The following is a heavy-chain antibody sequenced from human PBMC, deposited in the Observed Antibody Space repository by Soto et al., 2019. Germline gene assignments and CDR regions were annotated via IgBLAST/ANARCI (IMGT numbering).Heavy chain of an antibody. CDR1: GYTFTSYG. V-gene: IGHV1-69*13. D-gene: IGHD2-15*01. Sequence: GASVKVSCKASGYTFTSYGISWVRQAPGQGLEWMGGIIPIFGTANYAQKFQGRVTITADESTSTAYMELSSLRSEDTAVYYCARVGVVAATPGYYYYYGMDVWGQGTTVTVSS. CDR2: IIPIFGTA. CDR3: ARVGVVAATPGYYYYYGMDV. J-gene: IGHJ6*02.